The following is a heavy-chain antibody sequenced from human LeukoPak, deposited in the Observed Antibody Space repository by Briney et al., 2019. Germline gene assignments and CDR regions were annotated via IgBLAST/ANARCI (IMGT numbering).Heavy chain of an antibody. CDR2: INPNSGAT. Sequence: ASVKVSCKASGYTFTGYYLFWVRQAPGQGLDWMGWINPNSGATKYAQKFQGRVTLTTDTSIRTTYMEMSSLRSDDTAVYYCARDERYGYGDNHYPDLGFWGQGTPVTVSS. CDR3: ARDERYGYGDNHYPDLGF. J-gene: IGHJ4*02. D-gene: IGHD4/OR15-4a*01. V-gene: IGHV1-2*02. CDR1: GYTFTGYY.